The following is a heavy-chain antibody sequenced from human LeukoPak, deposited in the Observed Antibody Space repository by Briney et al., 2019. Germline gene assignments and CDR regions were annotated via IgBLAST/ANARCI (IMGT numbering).Heavy chain of an antibody. CDR3: ARGFYGGNYYYYYYMDV. J-gene: IGHJ6*03. V-gene: IGHV4-4*02. D-gene: IGHD4-23*01. Sequence: PSGTLSLTCAVSGGSISSSNWWSWVRQPPGKGLEWIGEIYHSGSTNYNPSLKSRVTISVDTSKNQFSLKLSSVTAADTAVYYCARGFYGGNYYYYYYMDVWGKGTTVTVSS. CDR1: GGSISSSNW. CDR2: IYHSGST.